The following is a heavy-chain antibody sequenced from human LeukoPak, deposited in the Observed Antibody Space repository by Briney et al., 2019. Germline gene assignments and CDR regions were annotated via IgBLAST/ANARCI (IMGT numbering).Heavy chain of an antibody. CDR2: INHSGST. Sequence: SETLSLTCAVYGGSFSGYYWSWIRQPPGKGLEWIGEINHSGSTNYNPSLKSRVTISVDTSKNQFSLKLSSVTAADTAVYYCAREDIVLMVYAIRGDAFDIWGQGTMVTVSS. J-gene: IGHJ3*02. CDR3: AREDIVLMVYAIRGDAFDI. D-gene: IGHD2-8*01. V-gene: IGHV4-34*01. CDR1: GGSFSGYY.